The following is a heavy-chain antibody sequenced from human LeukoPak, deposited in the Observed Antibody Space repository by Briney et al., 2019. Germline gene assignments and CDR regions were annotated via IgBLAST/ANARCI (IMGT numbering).Heavy chain of an antibody. Sequence: PGGSLRLSCAASGFTFSSYWMHWVRQAPGKGLVWVSRINSDGSSTSYADSVKGRFTISRDNAKNTLYLQMNSLRAEDTAVYYCAKINLAYCGGDCPLYYFDYWGQGTPVTVSS. D-gene: IGHD2-21*02. CDR2: INSDGSST. CDR1: GFTFSSYW. CDR3: AKINLAYCGGDCPLYYFDY. J-gene: IGHJ4*02. V-gene: IGHV3-74*01.